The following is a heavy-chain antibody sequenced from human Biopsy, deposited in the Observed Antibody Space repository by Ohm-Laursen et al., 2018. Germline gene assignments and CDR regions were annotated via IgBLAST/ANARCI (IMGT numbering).Heavy chain of an antibody. V-gene: IGHV1-18*04. CDR1: GYTFTAYG. J-gene: IGHJ3*02. Sequence: GASVKVSCKPSGYTFTAYGIRWVRQAPGQGLEWMGWISTYNDDTNIAQKFQGRVSMTTDTSTRTAYMELRSLRSGDTAIYFCARDPGYDFWSGSDPFDIWGQGTLVTVS. CDR3: ARDPGYDFWSGSDPFDI. CDR2: ISTYNDDT. D-gene: IGHD3-3*01.